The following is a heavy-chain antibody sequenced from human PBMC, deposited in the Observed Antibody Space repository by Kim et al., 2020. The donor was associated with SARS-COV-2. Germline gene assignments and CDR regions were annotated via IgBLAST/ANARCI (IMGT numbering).Heavy chain of an antibody. CDR2: ISGSGGTT. CDR1: GFTFTNFA. Sequence: GGSLRLSCAASGFTFTNFAMNWVRQAPGMGLEWVSGISGSGGTTYYADSVKGRFTISRHNSKNTLYLQMHSLRAEDTAVYYCAKGTCSGGSCYFLPLDYWGQGTLVTVSS. D-gene: IGHD2-15*01. V-gene: IGHV3-23*01. CDR3: AKGTCSGGSCYFLPLDY. J-gene: IGHJ4*02.